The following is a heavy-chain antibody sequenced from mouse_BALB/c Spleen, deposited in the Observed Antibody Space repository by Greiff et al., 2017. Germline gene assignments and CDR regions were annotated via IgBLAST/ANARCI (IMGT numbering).Heavy chain of an antibody. CDR3: ARRITTVVARDY. Sequence: EVQLQESGPELVKPGASVKMSCKASGYTFTDYYMKWVKQSPGKSLEWIGDINPNNGDTFYNQKFKGKATLTVDKSSSTAYMQLNSLTSEDSAVYYCARRITTVVARDYWGQGTTRTVSS. J-gene: IGHJ2*01. V-gene: IGHV1-26*01. D-gene: IGHD1-1*01. CDR2: INPNNGDT. CDR1: GYTFTDYY.